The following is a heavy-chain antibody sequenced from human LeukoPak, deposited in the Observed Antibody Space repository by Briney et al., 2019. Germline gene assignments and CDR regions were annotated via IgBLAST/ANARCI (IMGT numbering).Heavy chain of an antibody. Sequence: SETLSLTCAVSGGSISSGGYYWSWIRQHPGKGLEWIGYIYYSGSAYYNPSLKSRVTISVDTSKNHFSLKLSSVTAADTAVYYCANSRATVGYSPIDSWGQGTLVTVSS. D-gene: IGHD3-22*01. J-gene: IGHJ4*02. V-gene: IGHV4-31*11. CDR2: IYYSGSA. CDR1: GGSISSGGYY. CDR3: ANSRATVGYSPIDS.